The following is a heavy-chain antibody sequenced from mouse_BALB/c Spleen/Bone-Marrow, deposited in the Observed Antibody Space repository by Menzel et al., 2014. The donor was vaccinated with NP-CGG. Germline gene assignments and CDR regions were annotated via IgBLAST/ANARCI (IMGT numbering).Heavy chain of an antibody. V-gene: IGHV1-5*01. CDR3: TTYFY. Sequence: EVHLVESGTVLARLGASVKMSCKASGYNFTNYWMHWVKQRPGQGLEWIGAIYPGNSDTSYSQKFKGKATLTAVTSASTAYMDLSGLTNEDSAVYYCTTYFYWGQGTLVIVSA. D-gene: IGHD6-5*01. J-gene: IGHJ3*01. CDR2: IYPGNSDT. CDR1: GYNFTNYW.